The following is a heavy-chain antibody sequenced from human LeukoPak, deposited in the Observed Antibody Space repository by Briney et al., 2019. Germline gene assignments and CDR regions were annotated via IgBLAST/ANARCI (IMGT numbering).Heavy chain of an antibody. J-gene: IGHJ4*02. CDR1: GFTFSSYG. Sequence: GGSLRLSCAASGFTFSSYGMHWVRQAPGRGLEWVAVISYDGSNKYYADSVKGRFTISRDNSKNTLYLQMNSLRAEDTAVYYCAKIYTTTWLVDYWGQGTLVTVSS. V-gene: IGHV3-30*18. D-gene: IGHD6-13*01. CDR3: AKIYTTTWLVDY. CDR2: ISYDGSNK.